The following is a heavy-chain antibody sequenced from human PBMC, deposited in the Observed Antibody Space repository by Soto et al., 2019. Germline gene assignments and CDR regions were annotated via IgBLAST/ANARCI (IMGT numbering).Heavy chain of an antibody. CDR2: IYYTGST. CDR3: PRANRDSAY. J-gene: IGHJ4*02. Sequence: LEPLRHPKSVAYGYSKNHCCRWIRQPPGKGLEWIGYIYYTGSTNYNPSLKSRVTMSVDTSKNQFSLNLTSLTAADTAIYYCPRANRDSAYWGQGTSVTVSS. V-gene: IGHV4-59*11. D-gene: IGHD7-27*01. CDR1: YGYSKNHC.